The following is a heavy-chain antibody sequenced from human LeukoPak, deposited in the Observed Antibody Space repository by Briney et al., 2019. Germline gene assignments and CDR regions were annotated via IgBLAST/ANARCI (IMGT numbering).Heavy chain of an antibody. Sequence: GSLRLSCAASGFTFSSYGMHWVRQAPGKGLEWVAFIRYDGSNKYYADSVKGRFTISRDNSKNTLYLQMNSLRAEDTAVYYCAKDLTIFGVVMTPFDYWGQGTLVTVSS. D-gene: IGHD3-3*01. CDR2: IRYDGSNK. CDR1: GFTFSSYG. V-gene: IGHV3-30*02. CDR3: AKDLTIFGVVMTPFDY. J-gene: IGHJ4*02.